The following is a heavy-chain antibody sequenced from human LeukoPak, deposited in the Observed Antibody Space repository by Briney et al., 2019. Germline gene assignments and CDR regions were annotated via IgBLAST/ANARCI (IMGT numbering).Heavy chain of an antibody. Sequence: AASVKVSCKASGGTFSGYAISWVRQAPGQGLEWMGGIIPIFGTANYAQKFQGRVTITADESTSTAYMELSSLRSEDTAVYYCARGPGGSGSYYGYWGQGTLVTVSS. CDR2: IIPIFGTA. CDR3: ARGPGGSGSYYGY. D-gene: IGHD3-10*01. V-gene: IGHV1-69*13. J-gene: IGHJ4*02. CDR1: GGTFSGYA.